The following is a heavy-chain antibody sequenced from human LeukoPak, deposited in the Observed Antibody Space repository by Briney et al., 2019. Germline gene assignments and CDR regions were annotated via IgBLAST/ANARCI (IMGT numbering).Heavy chain of an antibody. D-gene: IGHD1-26*01. CDR2: ISFDGDNK. CDR3: ARVGRYSDY. J-gene: IGHJ4*02. CDR1: EFTFSTYG. Sequence: GRSLRLSCAASEFTFSTYGMHWVRQAPGKGLEWVAVISFDGDNKYYADSVKGRFTISRDNSKNTLYLQMNSLRAEDTAVYYCARVGRYSDYWGQGTLVTVSS. V-gene: IGHV3-30*03.